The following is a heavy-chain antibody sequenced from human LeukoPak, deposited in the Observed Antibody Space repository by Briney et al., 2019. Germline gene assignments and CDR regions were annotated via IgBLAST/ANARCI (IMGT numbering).Heavy chain of an antibody. CDR3: ASGGTTVAGMDV. CDR2: TYYRSKWYT. CDR1: GDSFSSNRAA. D-gene: IGHD1-1*01. J-gene: IGHJ6*02. V-gene: IGHV6-1*01. Sequence: SQTLSLTCVISGDSFSSNRAAWNWIRQSPSKGLEWLGRTYYRSKWYTDYAVSVKSRITVNPDTFKNQFSLQLNSVTPEDTAVYYCASGGTTVAGMDVWGQGTTVTVSS.